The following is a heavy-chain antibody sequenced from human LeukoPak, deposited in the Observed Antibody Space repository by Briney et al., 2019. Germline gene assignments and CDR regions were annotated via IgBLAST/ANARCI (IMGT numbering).Heavy chain of an antibody. Sequence: HPGGSLRLSCVASGFTFSSYGMHWVRQAPGKGLEWVAVISYDGSNKYYADSVKGRFTISRDNSKNTLYLQMNSLRAEDTAVYYCAKGANPLILVHYFDYWGQGALVTVSS. V-gene: IGHV3-30*18. CDR2: ISYDGSNK. D-gene: IGHD2-8*01. CDR3: AKGANPLILVHYFDY. CDR1: GFTFSSYG. J-gene: IGHJ4*02.